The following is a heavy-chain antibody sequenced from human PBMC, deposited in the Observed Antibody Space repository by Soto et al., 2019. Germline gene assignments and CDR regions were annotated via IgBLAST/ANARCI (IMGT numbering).Heavy chain of an antibody. CDR1: GFTFSGSA. CDR2: IRSKANSYAT. J-gene: IGHJ5*02. V-gene: IGHV3-73*01. CDR3: TTGPRPLDP. D-gene: IGHD6-6*01. Sequence: HPGGSLRLSCAASGFTFSGSAMHWVRQASGKGLEWVGRIRSKANSYATAYAASVKGRFTISRDDSKNTAYLQMNSLKTEDTAVYYCTTGPRPLDPWGQGTLVTVSS.